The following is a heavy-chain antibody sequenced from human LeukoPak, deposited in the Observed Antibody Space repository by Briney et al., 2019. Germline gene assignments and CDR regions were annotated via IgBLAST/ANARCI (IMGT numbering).Heavy chain of an antibody. Sequence: GGSLRLSCAASGFTFSSYAMHWVRQAPGKGLEWVAVISYDGSNKYYADSVKGQFTISRDNSKNTLYLQMNSLRAEDTAVYYCARDLWVEMATIDDYWGQGTLVTVSS. CDR2: ISYDGSNK. V-gene: IGHV3-30-3*01. D-gene: IGHD5-24*01. CDR3: ARDLWVEMATIDDY. J-gene: IGHJ4*02. CDR1: GFTFSSYA.